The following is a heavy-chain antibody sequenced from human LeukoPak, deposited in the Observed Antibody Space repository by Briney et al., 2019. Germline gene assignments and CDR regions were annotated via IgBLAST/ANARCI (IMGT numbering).Heavy chain of an antibody. CDR1: GFTFSSYT. CDR3: ARDTDYSNAAEGLDV. CDR2: ISSSSRDI. V-gene: IGHV3-21*01. Sequence: GGSLRLSCAASGFTFSSYTMNWVRQAPGKGLEWVAAISSSSRDIFYADSVKGRFSISRDNTQNSLSLQMSSLKAEDTAVYYCARDTDYSNAAEGLDVWSKGTTVTVSS. D-gene: IGHD4-11*01. J-gene: IGHJ6*04.